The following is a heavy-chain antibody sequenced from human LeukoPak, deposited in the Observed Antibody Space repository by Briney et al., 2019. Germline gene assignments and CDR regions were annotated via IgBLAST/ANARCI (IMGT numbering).Heavy chain of an antibody. V-gene: IGHV1-2*02. CDR3: ARDSSSRKNNWFDP. D-gene: IGHD6-13*01. CDR1: GYTFTGYY. Sequence: ASVKVSCKASGYTFTGYYMHWVRQAPGQGLKWMGWINPNSGGTNYAQKFQGRVTMTRDTSISTAYMELSRLRSDDTAVYYCARDSSSRKNNWFDPWGQGTLVTVSS. J-gene: IGHJ5*02. CDR2: INPNSGGT.